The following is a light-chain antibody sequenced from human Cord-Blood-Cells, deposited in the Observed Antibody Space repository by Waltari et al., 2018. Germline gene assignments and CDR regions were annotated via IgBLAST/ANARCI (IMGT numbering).Light chain of an antibody. J-gene: IGKJ3*01. CDR1: QSVSSSY. CDR3: QQYNNWPPAIT. Sequence: EIVLTQSPGTLSLSPGERATLSCRASQSVSSSYLAWYQQKPGQAPRLLIYGASSRATGIPDRFSGSGSGTDFTLTISSLQSEDFAVYYCQQYNNWPPAITFGPGTKVDIK. CDR2: GAS. V-gene: IGKV3-20*01.